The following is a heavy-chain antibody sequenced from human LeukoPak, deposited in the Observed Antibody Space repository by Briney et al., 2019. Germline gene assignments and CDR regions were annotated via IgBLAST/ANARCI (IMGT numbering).Heavy chain of an antibody. D-gene: IGHD3-16*01. CDR2: ISGSGGRT. CDR1: GFTLSIYA. CDR3: AKGYYDYVWGSYYFDY. J-gene: IGHJ4*02. V-gene: IGHV3-23*01. Sequence: GGSLRLSCAASGFTLSIYAMRWVRQAPGEGLEWVSAISGSGGRTYYADSVKGRFTISRDNSRDTLYLQMNSLRAEDTAVYYCAKGYYDYVWGSYYFDYWGQGTLVTVSS.